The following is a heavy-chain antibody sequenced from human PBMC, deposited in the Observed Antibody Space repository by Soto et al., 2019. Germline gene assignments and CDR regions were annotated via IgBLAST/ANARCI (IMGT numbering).Heavy chain of an antibody. J-gene: IGHJ5*02. Sequence: GGSLRLSCVGSGFRFSDYPLNWVRQAPGKGLEWVSAISGSGGSTYYADSVKGRFTISRDNSKNTLYLQMNSLRAEDTAVYYCAKGGSYYDSSGYNPWGQGTLVTVSS. CDR3: AKGGSYYDSSGYNP. D-gene: IGHD3-22*01. CDR1: GFRFSDYP. CDR2: ISGSGGST. V-gene: IGHV3-23*01.